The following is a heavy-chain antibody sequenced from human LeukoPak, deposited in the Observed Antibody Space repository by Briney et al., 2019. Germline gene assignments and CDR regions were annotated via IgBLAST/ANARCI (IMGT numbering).Heavy chain of an antibody. Sequence: PGGSLRLSCAASGFTFSSYGMHWVRQAPGKGLEWVAVIWYDGSNKYYADSVKGRFTISRDNSKNTLYLQMNSLRAEDTAVYYCARAYYYDSSGYYSAFVIWGQGTMVTVSS. D-gene: IGHD3-22*01. CDR1: GFTFSSYG. CDR2: IWYDGSNK. V-gene: IGHV3-33*01. J-gene: IGHJ3*02. CDR3: ARAYYYDSSGYYSAFVI.